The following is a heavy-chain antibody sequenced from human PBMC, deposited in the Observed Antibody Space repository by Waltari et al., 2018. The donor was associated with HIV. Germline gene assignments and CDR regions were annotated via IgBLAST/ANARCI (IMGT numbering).Heavy chain of an antibody. Sequence: QVQLVESGGGVVQPGRSLRLSCAASRISFSNSYGMPWVPQAPGKWLEWVATISYDAANVYYADSVKGRFTVSRDNSKNTLYLQMYSLRGEDTAVYYCAKDRRQGYYYDKNGERPFDSWGQGTLVTVSS. CDR1: RISFSNSYG. J-gene: IGHJ4*02. D-gene: IGHD3-22*01. CDR3: AKDRRQGYYYDKNGERPFDS. V-gene: IGHV3-30*18. CDR2: ISYDAANV.